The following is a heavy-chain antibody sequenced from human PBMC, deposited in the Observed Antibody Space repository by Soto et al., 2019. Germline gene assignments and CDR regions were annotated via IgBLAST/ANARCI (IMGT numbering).Heavy chain of an antibody. D-gene: IGHD2-2*01. V-gene: IGHV3-23*01. J-gene: IGHJ4*02. CDR1: AFTFRNDA. CDR3: AKDRSSTSCYGFDY. CDR2: IGDSGATT. Sequence: PGGSLRLSCAASAFTFRNDAMSWVRQAPGKGLEWVSAIGDSGATTYYADSVKGRFTISRDNSKNTLYLQMNNLRAEDTAFYYCAKDRSSTSCYGFDYWGPGALVTVSS.